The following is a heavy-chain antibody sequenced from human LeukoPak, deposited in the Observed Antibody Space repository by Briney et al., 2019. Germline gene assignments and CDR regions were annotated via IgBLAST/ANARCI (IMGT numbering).Heavy chain of an antibody. J-gene: IGHJ4*02. CDR3: ARDTAHRSFFDY. V-gene: IGHV3-21*01. D-gene: IGHD1-26*01. Sequence: GGSLRLSCAASGFTFSSYSMNWVRQAPGKGLEWVPSISSSSSYIYYADSLKGRFTISRDNAKNSLYLQMNSLRAENTAVYYCARDTAHRSFFDYWGQGTLVTVSS. CDR2: ISSSSSYI. CDR1: GFTFSSYS.